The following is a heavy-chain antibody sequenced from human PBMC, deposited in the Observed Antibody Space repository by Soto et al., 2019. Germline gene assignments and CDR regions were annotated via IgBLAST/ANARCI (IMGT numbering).Heavy chain of an antibody. CDR3: ARSSNGGQYYGMDV. CDR2: IYSGVDT. J-gene: IGHJ6*02. CDR1: GCTLRGNY. V-gene: IGHV3-53*01. D-gene: IGHD6-13*01. Sequence: XACLTLSCPVCGCTLRGNYRSGVRQAPGKGLEWVSIIYSGVDTYYAEPVKGRFTISRDNSKNTLYLQMTSPRAEDTAVHYCARSSNGGQYYGMDVWGQRTTVTVSS.